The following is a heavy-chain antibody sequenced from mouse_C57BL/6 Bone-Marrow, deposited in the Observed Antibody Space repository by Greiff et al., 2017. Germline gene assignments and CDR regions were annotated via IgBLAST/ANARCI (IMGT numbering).Heavy chain of an antibody. CDR3: AIEDYWYFDV. V-gene: IGHV1-69*01. CDR2: IDPSDSYT. J-gene: IGHJ1*03. Sequence: LLQSGAALVMPGASVKLSCKASGYNFTSYWMHWVKQRPGQGLEWIGAIDPSDSYTNYNQKFKGKSTLTVDKSSSTAYMQLSSLTSEDSAVYYCAIEDYWYFDVWGTGTTVTVSS. CDR1: GYNFTSYW.